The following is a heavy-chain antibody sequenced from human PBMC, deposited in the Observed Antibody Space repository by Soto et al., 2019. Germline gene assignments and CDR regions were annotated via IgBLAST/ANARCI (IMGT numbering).Heavy chain of an antibody. CDR1: GIVFSDY. Sequence: QVQPVESGGGLVKPGGSLRLSCAASGIVFSDYMSWVRQAPGKGLEWLSYISGSGRTIYSADSVKGRFTISRDNATNSLYLQRNNVRTEDTAVYYCARLPFPWGWFDPWGQGTLVTVSS. D-gene: IGHD3-16*01. V-gene: IGHV3-11*01. CDR3: ARLPFPWGWFDP. CDR2: ISGSGRTI. J-gene: IGHJ5*02.